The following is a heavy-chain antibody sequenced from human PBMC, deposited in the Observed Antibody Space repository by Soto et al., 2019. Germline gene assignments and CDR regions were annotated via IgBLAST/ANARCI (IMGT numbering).Heavy chain of an antibody. CDR3: ARGAEYQLIHRDYFYGMDV. J-gene: IGHJ6*02. V-gene: IGHV3-30-3*01. CDR2: TSYDGSNK. D-gene: IGHD2-2*02. CDR1: VFTFTSYA. Sequence: PVGSLRLSCASSVFTFTSYALHCVRQSPAKWLEWVAVTSYDGSNKYYADSVKGRFTISRDNSKNTLYLQMNSLRAEDTGVYYCARGAEYQLIHRDYFYGMDVWGPGTTVTVSS.